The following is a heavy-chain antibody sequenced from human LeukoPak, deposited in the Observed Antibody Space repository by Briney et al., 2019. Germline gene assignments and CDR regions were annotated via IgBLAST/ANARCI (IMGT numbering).Heavy chain of an antibody. J-gene: IGHJ4*02. D-gene: IGHD3-10*01. CDR1: GFTFRNYV. CDR3: AREGYYGSGSPPSLYFDY. CDR2: TSSDLNVK. Sequence: GGSLRLSCAATGFTFRNYVIHWVRQAPGKGLEWVAVTSSDLNVKLYADSVKGRFTISRDNSRSTLYLQMNSLRPEDTAIYYCAREGYYGSGSPPSLYFDYWGQGTLVTVSS. V-gene: IGHV3-30-3*01.